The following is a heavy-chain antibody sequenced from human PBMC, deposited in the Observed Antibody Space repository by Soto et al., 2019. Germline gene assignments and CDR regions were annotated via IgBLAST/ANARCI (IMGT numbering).Heavy chain of an antibody. CDR2: INPDSGGT. CDR1: RYSFADYY. J-gene: IGHJ6*02. D-gene: IGHD4-17*01. CDR3: ARDQMTTVTINDYYGMDV. Sequence: ASVKVSCKASRYSFADYYMHWVRQAPGQGLEWMGWINPDSGGTNYAQKFQGRVTMTRDSSITTAYMELTGLRSDDTAVYYCARDQMTTVTINDYYGMDVWGQGTTVTVS. V-gene: IGHV1-2*02.